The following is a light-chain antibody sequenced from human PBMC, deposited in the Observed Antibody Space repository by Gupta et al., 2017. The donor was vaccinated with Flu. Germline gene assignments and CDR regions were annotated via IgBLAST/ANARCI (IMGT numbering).Light chain of an antibody. J-gene: IGLJ1*01. Sequence: QSALTQPASVSGSPGQSITISCTGTSSDIGFYNYVSWYQQHPGKAPTLMIYAVSNRPSGVSIRFSGSKSGNTASLTISGLQAEDEADYYCTSYSSTSTLYVFGTGTKVTVL. CDR3: TSYSSTSTLYV. CDR1: SSDIGFYNY. CDR2: AVS. V-gene: IGLV2-14*01.